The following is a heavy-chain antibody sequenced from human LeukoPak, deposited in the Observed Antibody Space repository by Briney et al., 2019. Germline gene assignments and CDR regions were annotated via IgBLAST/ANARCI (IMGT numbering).Heavy chain of an antibody. Sequence: ASVKVFCKASGYTFTGYYIPWGRQAPGQGLEWMGWINPNSGGTNFAQKFQGRVTMTRDTSISTAYMELNRLRSDDTAFYYCARDLGVAVRPFSLYYWGQGTLVTVSS. CDR3: ARDLGVAVRPFSLYY. V-gene: IGHV1-2*02. D-gene: IGHD6-6*01. CDR2: INPNSGGT. J-gene: IGHJ4*02. CDR1: GYTFTGYY.